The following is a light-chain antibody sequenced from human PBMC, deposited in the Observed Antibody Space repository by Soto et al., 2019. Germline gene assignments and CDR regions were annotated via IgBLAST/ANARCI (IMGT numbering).Light chain of an antibody. CDR2: SNN. CDR3: AAWDDSLNGWV. J-gene: IGLJ3*02. V-gene: IGLV1-44*01. CDR1: SSNIGSNA. Sequence: QAVVTQPPSASGTPGQTVTISCSGSSSNIGSNAVNWYQQFPQTAPKLLIYSNNQQPSGVPDRFSGSKSGTSASLAISGLQSEDEADYSCAAWDDSLNGWVFGGGTKLTVL.